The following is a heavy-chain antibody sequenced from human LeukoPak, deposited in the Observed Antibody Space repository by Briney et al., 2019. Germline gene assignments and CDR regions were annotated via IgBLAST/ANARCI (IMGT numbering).Heavy chain of an antibody. CDR2: INHSGST. J-gene: IGHJ4*02. Sequence: SETLSLTCAVYGGSFSGYYWSWIRQPPGKGLEWIGEINHSGSTNYNPSLKSRVTISVDTSKNQFSLKLSSVTAADTAVYCCARVWFGVTKMPYYFDYWGQGTLVTVSS. D-gene: IGHD3-10*01. CDR3: ARVWFGVTKMPYYFDY. V-gene: IGHV4-34*01. CDR1: GGSFSGYY.